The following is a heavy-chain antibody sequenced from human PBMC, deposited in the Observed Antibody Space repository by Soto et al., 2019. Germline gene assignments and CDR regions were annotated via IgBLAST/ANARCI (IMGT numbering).Heavy chain of an antibody. CDR2: ISAYNGNI. J-gene: IGHJ6*02. D-gene: IGHD4-17*01. Sequence: QVQLLQSGAEMKKPGASVKVSCKASGYTFTSHGITWVRQAPGQGLDWMGWISAYNGNIDYAQKLQGRVTMTTDTHTTXAYMELRSLRFDDTAVYYCARLLRWSTGYYYTMDVWGQGTTVSVSS. CDR1: GYTFTSHG. V-gene: IGHV1-18*01. CDR3: ARLLRWSTGYYYTMDV.